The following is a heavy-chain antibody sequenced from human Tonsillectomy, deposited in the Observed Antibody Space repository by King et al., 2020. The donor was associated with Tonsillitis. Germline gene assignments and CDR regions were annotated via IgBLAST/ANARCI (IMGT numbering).Heavy chain of an antibody. Sequence: LQLQESGPGLVKPSETLSLTCTVSGGSVISSSHYWGWIRQPPGKGLEGIGNMYYSGTTYYNPSLKSRVTISVDTSKNQFDLKLSPVTAADTAVYYCVRQTGTTGWFDYWGQGTLVTVSS. CDR2: MYYSGTT. J-gene: IGHJ4*02. V-gene: IGHV4-39*01. D-gene: IGHD1-1*01. CDR3: VRQTGTTGWFDY. CDR1: GGSVISSSHY.